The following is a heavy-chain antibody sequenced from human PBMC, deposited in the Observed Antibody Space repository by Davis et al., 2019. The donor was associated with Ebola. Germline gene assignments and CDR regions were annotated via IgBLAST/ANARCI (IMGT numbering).Heavy chain of an antibody. CDR2: ISSNGATT. Sequence: PGGSLRLSCAASGFTFSRYTMNWVRQAPGKGLEWVSRISSNGATTHYADSVRGRFTISRDNSRNTLYLQMNSLRAEDTAVYYCGGAWDWGQGTLVTVSS. J-gene: IGHJ4*02. V-gene: IGHV3-23*01. CDR3: GGAWD. CDR1: GFTFSRYT. D-gene: IGHD1-26*01.